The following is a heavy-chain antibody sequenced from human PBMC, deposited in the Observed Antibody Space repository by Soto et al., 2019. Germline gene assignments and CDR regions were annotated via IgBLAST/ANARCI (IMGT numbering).Heavy chain of an antibody. J-gene: IGHJ6*02. Sequence: PSETLSLTCSVSGGSVNSGSYYWSWIRQPPGKGLEWTGHIYESGSTDYNPSLKSRGPISVDPSKNKFSLRLSSVIAADTAVYTCARESLNALFGVVLSYGLDVWGQGTTVTVSS. CDR1: GGSVNSGSYY. V-gene: IGHV4-61*01. CDR3: ARESLNALFGVVLSYGLDV. CDR2: IYESGST. D-gene: IGHD3-3*01.